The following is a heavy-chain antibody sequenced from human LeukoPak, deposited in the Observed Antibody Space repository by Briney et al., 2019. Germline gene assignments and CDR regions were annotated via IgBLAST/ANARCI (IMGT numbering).Heavy chain of an antibody. J-gene: IGHJ4*02. CDR3: ASSHKGLWHYDY. D-gene: IGHD3-16*01. CDR1: GFTFSNYW. V-gene: IGHV3-7*03. CDR2: IKQDGSEK. Sequence: GGSLRLSCVGSGFTFSNYWMSWVRQAPGKGLEGVANIKQDGSEKYYVDSVRGRFTVSRDNAKKSLFLQMNSLRADDTAVYYCASSHKGLWHYDYWGPGILVTVSS.